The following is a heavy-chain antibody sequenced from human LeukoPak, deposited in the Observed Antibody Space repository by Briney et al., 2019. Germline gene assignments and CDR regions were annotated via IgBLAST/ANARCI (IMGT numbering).Heavy chain of an antibody. CDR2: ISWNSDST. CDR1: GFAFGDYG. CDR3: ARDRRGITGTEWFDP. V-gene: IGHV3-20*04. Sequence: GGSLRLSCEGSGFAFGDYGMSWVRQAPGKGPEWVAGISWNSDSTGYPDSVKGRFTISRDNAKNSLYLQMNSLRVEDTALYYCARDRRGITGTEWFDPWGQGTLVTVSS. D-gene: IGHD1-20*01. J-gene: IGHJ5*02.